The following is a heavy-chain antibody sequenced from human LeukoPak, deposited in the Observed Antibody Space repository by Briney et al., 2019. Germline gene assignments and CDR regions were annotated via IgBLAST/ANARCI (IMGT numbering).Heavy chain of an antibody. D-gene: IGHD2-21*02. CDR3: ARSDRFDP. Sequence: GGSLRLSCAPSGSNFSTYWMHWVRQAPGKGLVWVSGINGDGSSTNYADSVKGRFTISRDNAKNTLYLQMNSLRDEDTAVYYCARSDRFDPWGQGTLVTVSS. J-gene: IGHJ5*02. CDR2: INGDGSST. CDR1: GSNFSTYW. V-gene: IGHV3-74*01.